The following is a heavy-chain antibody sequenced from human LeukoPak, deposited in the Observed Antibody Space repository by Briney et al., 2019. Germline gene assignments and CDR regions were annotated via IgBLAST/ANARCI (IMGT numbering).Heavy chain of an antibody. CDR3: ARSWRGLTSLDYYYYMDV. D-gene: IGHD2-2*01. Sequence: SETLSLTCAVYGGSFSGYYWSWIRQPPGKGLEWIGEINHSGSTNYNPSLESRVTISVDTSKNQFSLKLSSVTAADTAVYYCARSWRGLTSLDYYYYMDVWGKGTTVTVSS. CDR1: GGSFSGYY. J-gene: IGHJ6*03. CDR2: INHSGST. V-gene: IGHV4-34*01.